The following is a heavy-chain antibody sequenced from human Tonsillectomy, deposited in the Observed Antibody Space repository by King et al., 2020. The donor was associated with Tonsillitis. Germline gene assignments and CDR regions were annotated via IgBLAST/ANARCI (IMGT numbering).Heavy chain of an antibody. V-gene: IGHV4-4*02. D-gene: IGHD3-3*01. Sequence: QLQESGPGLVKPSETLSLTCAVSGGTISSNNWWSWVRQPPGKGLEWIGEIYHSGSTNYNQSLKSRVTISVDESTNQFSLNLSSVTAADTAVYYCARVGSVTIFGVVIPERTFDLWGQGTLVTVSS. CDR1: GGTISSNNW. CDR3: ARVGSVTIFGVVIPERTFDL. CDR2: IYHSGST. J-gene: IGHJ4*02.